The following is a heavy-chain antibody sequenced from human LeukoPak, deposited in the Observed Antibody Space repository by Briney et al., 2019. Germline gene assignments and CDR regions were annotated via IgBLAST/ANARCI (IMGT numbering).Heavy chain of an antibody. V-gene: IGHV4-59*01. CDR3: ARGIFGLVISAFDI. D-gene: IGHD3/OR15-3a*01. J-gene: IGHJ3*02. CDR1: GGSISSYY. Sequence: SETLSLTCTVSGGSISSYYWNWIRQPLGKGLEWIGYIYYSGSTNYNPSLKSRVTMSVDTSKKQFSLKLSSVTAADTAVYYCARGIFGLVISAFDIWGQGTMVTVSS. CDR2: IYYSGST.